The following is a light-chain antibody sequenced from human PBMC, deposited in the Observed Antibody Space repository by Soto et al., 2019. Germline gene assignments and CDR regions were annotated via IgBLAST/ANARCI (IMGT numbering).Light chain of an antibody. J-gene: IGKJ1*01. Sequence: DIQMTQSPSSLSASVGDRVTIACRASQGINDYVAWFQQKPGKAPKLLIYAASTLESGVPSRFSGSVSGTEFTLTISSLQPEDVATYYCQKYNTAPQTFGQGTKVEIK. CDR1: QGINDY. CDR2: AAS. CDR3: QKYNTAPQT. V-gene: IGKV1-27*01.